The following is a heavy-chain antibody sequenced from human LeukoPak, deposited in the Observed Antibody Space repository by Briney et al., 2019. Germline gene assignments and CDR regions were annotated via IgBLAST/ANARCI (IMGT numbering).Heavy chain of an antibody. CDR1: GFTFSSFW. J-gene: IGHJ4*02. Sequence: GGSLRLSCAASGFTFSSFWMSWVRQAPGKGLEWAANIKEDGSEKYYVDSVKGRFTVSRDNAKNSLYLQMNSLRAEDTAVYYCARDGWGLAVAVTFDYWGQGTLVTVSS. CDR2: IKEDGSEK. V-gene: IGHV3-7*01. D-gene: IGHD6-19*01. CDR3: ARDGWGLAVAVTFDY.